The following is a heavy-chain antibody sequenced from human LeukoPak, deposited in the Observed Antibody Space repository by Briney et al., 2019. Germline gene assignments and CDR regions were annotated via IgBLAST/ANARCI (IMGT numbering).Heavy chain of an antibody. V-gene: IGHV3-23*01. CDR3: AKGQGAAAGTRAFDI. D-gene: IGHD6-13*01. CDR1: GFTFSSYG. CDR2: FGGSGGST. Sequence: GGSLRLSCAASGFTFSSYGITWVGQPPGRGLEGVSAFGGSGGSTFYADSVKGRFTISRDNSKNTLYLQMNSLRAEDTAVYYCAKGQGAAAGTRAFDIWGQGTMVTVSS. J-gene: IGHJ3*02.